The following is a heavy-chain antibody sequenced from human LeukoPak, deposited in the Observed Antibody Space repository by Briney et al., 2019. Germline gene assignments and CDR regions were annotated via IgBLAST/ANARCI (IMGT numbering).Heavy chain of an antibody. J-gene: IGHJ4*02. V-gene: IGHV3-23*01. CDR2: IKNNGGTT. D-gene: IGHD3-10*01. CDR1: GLTFSSYA. Sequence: PGGSLRLSCAASGLTFSSYAMSWVRQAPGKGLEWVSSIKNNGGTTYYADSAKGRFTVSRDNSKNTLYLQMNSLRAEDTAVYYCVFGSGIDYWGQRTLVTVSS. CDR3: VFGSGIDY.